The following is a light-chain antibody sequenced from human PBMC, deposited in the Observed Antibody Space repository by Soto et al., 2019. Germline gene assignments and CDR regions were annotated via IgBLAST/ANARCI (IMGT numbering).Light chain of an antibody. CDR1: SSNIGTNY. V-gene: IGLV1-51*01. CDR3: GTWDTTLRAAHYA. J-gene: IGLJ1*01. CDR2: DNN. Sequence: VLTQPPSLSAAPGQKVTISCSGSSSNIGTNYVAWYQHLPGTAPTLLIYDNNKRYPGVPDRFSGSKSGTSATLGITGLKTAAEADYYRGTWDTTLRAAHYALGSGTQVTVL.